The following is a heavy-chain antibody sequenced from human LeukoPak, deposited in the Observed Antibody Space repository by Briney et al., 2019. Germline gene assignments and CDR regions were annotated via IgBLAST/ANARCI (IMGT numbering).Heavy chain of an antibody. J-gene: IGHJ4*02. CDR1: GYTFTSYG. CDR3: ARGPRFLEWLLSLDY. Sequence: GASVKVSCKASGYTFTSYGISWVRQAPGQGLKWMGWISAYNGNTNYAQKLQGRVTMTTDTSTSTAYMELRSLRSDDTAVYYCARGPRFLEWLLSLDYWGQGTLVTVSS. CDR2: ISAYNGNT. D-gene: IGHD3-3*01. V-gene: IGHV1-18*01.